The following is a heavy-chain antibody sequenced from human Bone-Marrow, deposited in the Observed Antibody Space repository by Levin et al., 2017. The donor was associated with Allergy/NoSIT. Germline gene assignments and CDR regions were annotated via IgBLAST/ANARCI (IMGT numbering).Heavy chain of an antibody. D-gene: IGHD4-17*01. CDR1: IFTFSSDA. CDR3: ARGLYGDYDGDY. J-gene: IGHJ4*02. CDR2: ISYDGSNK. Sequence: GESLKISCAASIFTFSSDAMHWVRQAPGTGLEWVAFISYDGSNKFYADSVKGRFTISRDNSKNTLYLQMNSLGPEDTAVYYCARGLYGDYDGDYWGQGTLVTVSS. V-gene: IGHV3-30-3*01.